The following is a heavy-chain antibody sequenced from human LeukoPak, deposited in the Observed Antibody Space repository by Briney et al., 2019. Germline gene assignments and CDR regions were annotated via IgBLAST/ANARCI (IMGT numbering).Heavy chain of an antibody. V-gene: IGHV1-69*05. J-gene: IGHJ4*02. Sequence: ASVKVSCKASGGTFSSYAISWVRQAPGQGLEWMGGIIPIFGTANYAQKFQGRVTITTDESTSTAYMELSSLRSEDTAVYYCARDWDSGYDLGTQDYWGQGTLVTVSS. D-gene: IGHD5-12*01. CDR2: IIPIFGTA. CDR3: ARDWDSGYDLGTQDY. CDR1: GGTFSSYA.